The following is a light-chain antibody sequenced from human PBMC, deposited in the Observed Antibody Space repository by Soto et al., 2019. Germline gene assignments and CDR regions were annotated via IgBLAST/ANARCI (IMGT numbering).Light chain of an antibody. CDR2: GAS. V-gene: IGKV3-20*01. J-gene: IGKJ1*01. CDR1: QSVSSNY. CDR3: QQYGSSPRT. Sequence: EIVLTQSPGTLSLSPGERATLSCRASQSVSSNYLAWYQQKPGQAPRPLIYGASSRATGIPDRFSGSGSGAGFTLTISRLEPEDFAVYYCQQYGSSPRTFGQGTKVEIK.